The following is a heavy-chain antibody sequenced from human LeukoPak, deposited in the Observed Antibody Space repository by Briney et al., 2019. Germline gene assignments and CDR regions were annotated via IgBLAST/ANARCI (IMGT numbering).Heavy chain of an antibody. J-gene: IGHJ5*02. V-gene: IGHV3-13*01. D-gene: IGHD5-12*01. CDR1: GFTFSNYA. Sequence: PSGGSLRLSCAASGFTFSNYAMHWVRQATGKGLEWVSAIGTAGDTYYPGSVKGRFTISRENAKNSLYLQMNSLRAGDTAVYYCARGYHLDYSFDPWGQGTLVTVSS. CDR2: IGTAGDT. CDR3: ARGYHLDYSFDP.